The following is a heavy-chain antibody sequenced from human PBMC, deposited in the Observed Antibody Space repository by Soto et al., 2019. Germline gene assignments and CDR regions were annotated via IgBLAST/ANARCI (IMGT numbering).Heavy chain of an antibody. CDR1: GDSISRSHW. CDR2: IHHSGNT. Sequence: PSETLSLTCAVSGDSISRSHWWNWVRQPPEKGLEWIGEIHHSGNTNYNPSLKGRVAISVDKSKSQFSLRVSSVTAADTAVYYCAYVTMLPAARRGFVVWGQGTPVTVSS. V-gene: IGHV4-4*02. J-gene: IGHJ6*02. CDR3: AYVTMLPAARRGFVV. D-gene: IGHD2-15*01.